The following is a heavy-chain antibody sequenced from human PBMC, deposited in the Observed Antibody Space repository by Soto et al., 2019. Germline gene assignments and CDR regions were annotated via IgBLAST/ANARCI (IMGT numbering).Heavy chain of an antibody. CDR3: ARDKLGYYYDSSGYFEQKNWFDP. V-gene: IGHV1-46*01. Sequence: GASVKVCCKASGFTFTSYYMHWVRQAPGQGLEWMGIINPSGGSTSYAQKFQGRVTMTRDTSTSTVYMELSSLRSEDTAVYYCARDKLGYYYDSSGYFEQKNWFDPWGQGTLVTVSS. D-gene: IGHD3-22*01. CDR1: GFTFTSYY. CDR2: INPSGGST. J-gene: IGHJ5*02.